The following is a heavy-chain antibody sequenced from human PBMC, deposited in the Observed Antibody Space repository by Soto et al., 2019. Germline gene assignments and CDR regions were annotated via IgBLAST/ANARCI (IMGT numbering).Heavy chain of an antibody. CDR2: IYHRGST. Sequence: PSETLSLTCAVSGGSISSGGYSWSWIRQPPGKGLEWIGYIYHRGSTNYNPSLKSRVTISVDTSKNQFSLKLSSVTAADTAVYYCARARGARYFDYWGQGTLVTVSS. D-gene: IGHD2-15*01. J-gene: IGHJ4*02. CDR1: GGSISSGGYS. CDR3: ARARGARYFDY. V-gene: IGHV4-30-2*05.